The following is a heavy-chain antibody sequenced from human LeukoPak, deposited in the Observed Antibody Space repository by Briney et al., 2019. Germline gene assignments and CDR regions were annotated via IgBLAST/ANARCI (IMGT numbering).Heavy chain of an antibody. D-gene: IGHD2-2*01. V-gene: IGHV3-21*04. Sequence: GGSLRLSCAASGFSFSNYNMNWARLAPGKTLEWVSSITSSGSHIFYADSVRGRFTISRDNADNSLYLQMNSLSAEDTAVYYCAKRGNPAVGHHYLDVWGKGTTVSVSS. CDR2: ITSSGSHI. J-gene: IGHJ6*03. CDR1: GFSFSNYN. CDR3: AKRGNPAVGHHYLDV.